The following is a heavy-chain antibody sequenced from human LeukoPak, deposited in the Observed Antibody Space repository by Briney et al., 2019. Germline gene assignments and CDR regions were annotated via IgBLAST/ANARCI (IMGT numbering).Heavy chain of an antibody. V-gene: IGHV1-18*01. CDR1: GYTFTSYG. CDR2: ISAYNGNT. Sequence: GASVKVSCKASGYTFTSYGISWVRQAPGQGLEWMGWISAYNGNTNYAQKLQGRVTMTTDTSTSTAYMELRSLRYDDTAVYYCARDSPYSSSSGFDYWGQGTLVTVSS. D-gene: IGHD6-6*01. J-gene: IGHJ4*02. CDR3: ARDSPYSSSSGFDY.